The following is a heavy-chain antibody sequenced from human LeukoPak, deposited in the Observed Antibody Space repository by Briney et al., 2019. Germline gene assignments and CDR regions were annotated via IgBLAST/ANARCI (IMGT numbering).Heavy chain of an antibody. D-gene: IGHD2-21*02. CDR3: ARVETAYFDY. CDR2: IYSGGST. CDR1: GFTVSNNY. J-gene: IGHJ4*02. V-gene: IGHV3-66*01. Sequence: GGSLRLSCAASGFTVSNNYMGWVRQAPGKGLEWVSVIYSGGSTYYPDSVKGRFAISRDNSKNTLYLQMNSLRAEDTAVYYCARVETAYFDYWGRGTPVTVSS.